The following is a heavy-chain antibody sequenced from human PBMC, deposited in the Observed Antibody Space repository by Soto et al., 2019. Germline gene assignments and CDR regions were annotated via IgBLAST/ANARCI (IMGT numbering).Heavy chain of an antibody. Sequence: QLQLQESGPGLVKPSETLSLTCTVSGGSISSSSYYWGWIRQPPGKGLEWIGSIYYSGSTYYNPSLKSRVTISVDTSKNQFSLKLSSVTAADTAVYYCARHPSAPFGDYWGQGTLVTVSS. J-gene: IGHJ4*02. CDR2: IYYSGST. V-gene: IGHV4-39*01. CDR1: GGSISSSSYY. CDR3: ARHPSAPFGDY. D-gene: IGHD3-10*01.